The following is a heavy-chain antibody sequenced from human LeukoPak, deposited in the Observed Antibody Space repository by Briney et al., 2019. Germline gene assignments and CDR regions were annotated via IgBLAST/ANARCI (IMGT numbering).Heavy chain of an antibody. CDR3: AKPRSDYYYSAFDY. CDR1: GFSFSTYA. D-gene: IGHD3-22*01. CDR2: ISGSGGST. V-gene: IGHV3-23*01. Sequence: GGSLRLTCAASGFSFSTYAMNWVRQGPGKGLEWVSGISGSGGSTYYADSVKGRFTISRDNSKNTLYLQMNSLRAEDTAVYYCAKPRSDYYYSAFDYWGQGTLVTVSS. J-gene: IGHJ4*02.